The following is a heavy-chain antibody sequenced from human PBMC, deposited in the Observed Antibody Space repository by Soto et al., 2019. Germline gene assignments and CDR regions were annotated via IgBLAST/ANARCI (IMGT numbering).Heavy chain of an antibody. D-gene: IGHD3-9*01. V-gene: IGHV4-59*01. J-gene: IGHJ4*02. Sequence: SETLSLTCTVSGGSISSYYWSWIRQPPGKGLEWIGYIYYSGSTNYNPSLKSRVTISVDTSKNQFSLKLSSVTAADTAVYYCARAPLYYDILTGLFGGYFDYWGQGTLVTVSS. CDR2: IYYSGST. CDR3: ARAPLYYDILTGLFGGYFDY. CDR1: GGSISSYY.